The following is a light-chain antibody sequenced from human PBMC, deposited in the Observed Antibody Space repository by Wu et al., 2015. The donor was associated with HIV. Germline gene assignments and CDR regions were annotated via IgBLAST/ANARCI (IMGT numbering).Light chain of an antibody. J-gene: IGKJ1*01. CDR3: QQYDTLSS. V-gene: IGKV1-5*03. Sequence: DIQMTQSPSTLSASVGDRVTITCRASQSISSWLAWYQHKSGKVPKLLIYKASNLESGVPSRFSGGGSGTEFTLTISSLQPDDFATYYCQQYDTLSSFGPGTKVEIK. CDR2: KAS. CDR1: QSISSW.